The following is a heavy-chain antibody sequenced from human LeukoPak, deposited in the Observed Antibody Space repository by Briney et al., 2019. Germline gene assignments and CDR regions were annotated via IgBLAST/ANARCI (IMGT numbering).Heavy chain of an antibody. Sequence: GGSLRLSCAASGFTFSSYGMHWVRQAPGKGLEWVAFIRYDGSNKYYADSVKGRFTISRDNSKNTLYLQTNSLRAEDTAVYYCAKDPKEFYGFWSGSPFGYGGQGTLVTVSS. D-gene: IGHD3-3*01. CDR3: AKDPKEFYGFWSGSPFGY. J-gene: IGHJ4*02. CDR1: GFTFSSYG. CDR2: IRYDGSNK. V-gene: IGHV3-30*02.